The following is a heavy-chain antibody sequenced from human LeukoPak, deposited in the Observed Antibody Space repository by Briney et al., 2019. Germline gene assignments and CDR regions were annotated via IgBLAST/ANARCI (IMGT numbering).Heavy chain of an antibody. CDR1: GFTFSSYA. D-gene: IGHD3-22*01. V-gene: IGHV3-30-3*01. Sequence: GGSLRLSCAASGFTFSSYAMHWVRQAPGKGLEWVAVISYDGSNKYYADSVKGRFTISRDNSKNTLYLQMNSLRAEDTAVYYCARDVGQSRKTYYYDSSGYQRLDYWGQGTLVTVSS. J-gene: IGHJ4*02. CDR3: ARDVGQSRKTYYYDSSGYQRLDY. CDR2: ISYDGSNK.